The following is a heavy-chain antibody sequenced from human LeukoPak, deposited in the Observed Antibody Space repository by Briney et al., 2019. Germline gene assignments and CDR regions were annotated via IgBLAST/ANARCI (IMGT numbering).Heavy chain of an antibody. J-gene: IGHJ4*02. D-gene: IGHD1-1*01. CDR3: AKIPTAAASQIDY. CDR1: GFTFSSSA. CDR2: ISNNGGYT. Sequence: GGSLRLSCAASGFTFSSSAMSWVRQAPGKGLEWVSAISNNGGYTYYADSVKGRFTISRDNSKNTLYLQMNSLRAEDTAVYYCAKIPTAAASQIDYWGQGTLVTVSS. V-gene: IGHV3-23*01.